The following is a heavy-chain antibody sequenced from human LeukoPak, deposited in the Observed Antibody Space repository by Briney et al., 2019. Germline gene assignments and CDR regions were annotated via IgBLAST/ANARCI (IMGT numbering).Heavy chain of an antibody. D-gene: IGHD2-15*01. CDR1: GYTFTNYA. CDR2: INTGNGNT. V-gene: IGHV1-3*03. Sequence: ASVTVSCKASGYTFTNYAMHWVRQAPGQRLEWMGWINTGNGNTKYSQEFQGRVTIIRDTSASTAYMELSSLRSEDMAVYYCAREYCSGGSCNFDYWGQGTLVTVSS. CDR3: AREYCSGGSCNFDY. J-gene: IGHJ4*02.